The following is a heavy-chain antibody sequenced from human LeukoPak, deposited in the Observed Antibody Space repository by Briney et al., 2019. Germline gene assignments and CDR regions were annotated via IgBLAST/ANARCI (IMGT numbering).Heavy chain of an antibody. J-gene: IGHJ3*02. D-gene: IGHD4-17*01. CDR1: GGTFSSYA. Sequence: ASVKVSCKASGGTFSSYAISWVRQAPGQGLEWMGWISAYNGNTNYAQKLQGRVTMTTDTSTSTAYMELRSLRSDDTAVYYCARYHDYGDSVDAFDIWGQGTMVTVSS. V-gene: IGHV1-18*01. CDR3: ARYHDYGDSVDAFDI. CDR2: ISAYNGNT.